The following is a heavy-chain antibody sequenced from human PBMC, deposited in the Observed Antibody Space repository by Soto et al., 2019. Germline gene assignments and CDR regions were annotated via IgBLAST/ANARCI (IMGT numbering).Heavy chain of an antibody. CDR3: ARIKKNRYSYGYNFLYYFDY. J-gene: IGHJ4*02. D-gene: IGHD5-18*01. Sequence: QVQLQESGPGLVKPSQTLSLTCTVSGGSISSGGYYWSWIRQHPGKGLEWIGYIYYSGSTSYNPSLKSRVTISVVTAKNQFSLKLSSVTAADTAVYYCARIKKNRYSYGYNFLYYFDYWGQGTLVTVSS. CDR1: GGSISSGGYY. V-gene: IGHV4-31*03. CDR2: IYYSGST.